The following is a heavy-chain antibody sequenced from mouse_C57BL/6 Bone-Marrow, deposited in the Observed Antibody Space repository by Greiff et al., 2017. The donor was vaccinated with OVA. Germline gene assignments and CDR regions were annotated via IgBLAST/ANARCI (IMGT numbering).Heavy chain of an antibody. CDR3: ARVYDGYPFDY. CDR1: GFTFSSYA. Sequence: EVKLVESGGGLVKPGGSLKLSCAASGFTFSSYAMSWVRQTPEKRLEWVATISDGGSYTYYPDNVKGRFTISRDNAKNNLYLQMSHLKSEDTAMYYCARVYDGYPFDYWGQGTTLTVSS. V-gene: IGHV5-4*03. CDR2: ISDGGSYT. D-gene: IGHD2-3*01. J-gene: IGHJ2*01.